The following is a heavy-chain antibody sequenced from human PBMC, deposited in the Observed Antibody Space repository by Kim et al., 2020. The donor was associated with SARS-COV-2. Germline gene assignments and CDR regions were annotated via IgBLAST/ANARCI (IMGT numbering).Heavy chain of an antibody. CDR3: ARNYMVVVPAATTAKRYNSCDR. CDR1: GGSISSSSYY. J-gene: IGHJ5*02. D-gene: IGHD2-2*01. Sequence: SETLSLTCTVSGGSISSSSYYWGWIRQPPGKGLEWIGSIYYSGSTYYNPSLKSRVTISVDTSKNQVSLKLSSVTAADTAVYYCARNYMVVVPAATTAKRYNSCDRWVQGTLVTVSS. V-gene: IGHV4-39*01. CDR2: IYYSGST.